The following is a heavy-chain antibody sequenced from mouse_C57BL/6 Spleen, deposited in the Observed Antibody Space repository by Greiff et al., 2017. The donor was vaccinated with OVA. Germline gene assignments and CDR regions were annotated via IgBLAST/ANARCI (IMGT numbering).Heavy chain of an antibody. Sequence: QVQLQQSGAELARPGASVKLSCKASGYTFTSYGISWVKQRTGQGLEWIGEIYPRSGNTYYNEKFKGKATLTADKSSSTAYMELRSLTSEDSAVYFCSYDYDGFAYWGKGTLVTVSA. J-gene: IGHJ3*01. D-gene: IGHD2-4*01. V-gene: IGHV1-81*01. CDR1: GYTFTSYG. CDR3: SYDYDGFAY. CDR2: IYPRSGNT.